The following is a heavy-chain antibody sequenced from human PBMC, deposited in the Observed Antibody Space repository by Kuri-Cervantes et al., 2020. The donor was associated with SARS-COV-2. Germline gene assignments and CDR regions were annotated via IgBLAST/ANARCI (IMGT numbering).Heavy chain of an antibody. V-gene: IGHV4-34*01. CDR2: INHSGST. CDR1: GGSFSGYY. CDR3: ASSTYEGRGTDV. D-gene: IGHD3-10*01. J-gene: IGHJ6*02. Sequence: SETLSLTCAVYGGSFSGYYWSWIRQPPGKGLEWIGEINHSGSTNYNPSPKSRVTISVDTSKNQFSLKLSSVTAEDTAVYYCASSTYEGRGTDVWSQGTTVTVSS.